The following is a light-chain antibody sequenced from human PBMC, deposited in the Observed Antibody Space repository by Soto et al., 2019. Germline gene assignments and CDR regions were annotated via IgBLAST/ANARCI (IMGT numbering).Light chain of an antibody. CDR1: QRVXSY. CDR2: AQS. V-gene: IGKV3-11*01. CDR3: QQRSKWPTRT. J-gene: IGKJ4*02. Sequence: IALTQWAVTLSLSPGERATLSCMASQRVXSYFAWYERKSGQAPRTLTXAQSYRATGIPARFSGSGSGKDFTLTISSLEPEDFAVYYCQQRSKWPTRTFGGGTKVDIK.